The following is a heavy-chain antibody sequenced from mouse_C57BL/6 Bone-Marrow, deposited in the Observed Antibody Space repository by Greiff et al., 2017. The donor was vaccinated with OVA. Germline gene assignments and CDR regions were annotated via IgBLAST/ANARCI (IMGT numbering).Heavy chain of an antibody. CDR2: INPGSGGT. V-gene: IGHV1-54*01. D-gene: IGHD2-3*01. CDR1: GYAFTNYL. CDR3: ARESDGYYWYFDV. Sequence: VQLQQSGAELVRPGTSVKVSCKASGYAFTNYLIEWVKQRPGQGLEWIGVINPGSGGTNYNEKFKGKATLTADKSSSTAYMQLSSLTSEDSAVYFCARESDGYYWYFDVWGTGTTVTVSS. J-gene: IGHJ1*03.